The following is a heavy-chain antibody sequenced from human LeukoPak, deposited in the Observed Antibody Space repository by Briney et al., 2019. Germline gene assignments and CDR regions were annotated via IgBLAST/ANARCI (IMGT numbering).Heavy chain of an antibody. V-gene: IGHV4-39*07. CDR3: ARVPYCSSTSCQGYYYYYGMDV. Sequence: SETLSLTCTVSGGSISSSSYYWGWIRQPPGKGLEWIGEIYHSGSTNYNPSLKSRVTISVDKSKNQFSLKLSSVTAADTAVYYCARVPYCSSTSCQGYYYYYGMDVWGQGTTVTVSS. CDR1: GGSISSSSYY. CDR2: IYHSGST. D-gene: IGHD2-2*01. J-gene: IGHJ6*02.